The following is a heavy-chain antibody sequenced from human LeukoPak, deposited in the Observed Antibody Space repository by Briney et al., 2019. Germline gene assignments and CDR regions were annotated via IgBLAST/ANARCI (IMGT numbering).Heavy chain of an antibody. Sequence: ASVKASCKASGYTFTGYHMHWVRQAPGQGLEWMGRINPNSGGTNYAQKCQGRVTMTRDTSISTAYMELSRLRSDDTAVYYCARQRSGWSYDAFDIWGQGTMVTVSS. J-gene: IGHJ3*02. D-gene: IGHD6-19*01. CDR3: ARQRSGWSYDAFDI. CDR1: GYTFTGYH. CDR2: INPNSGGT. V-gene: IGHV1-2*06.